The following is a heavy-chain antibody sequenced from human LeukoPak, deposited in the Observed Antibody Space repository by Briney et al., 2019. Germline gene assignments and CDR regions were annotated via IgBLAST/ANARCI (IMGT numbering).Heavy chain of an antibody. CDR3: ARGPTRPWFDP. CDR1: GYTFTSCA. Sequence: GASVKVSCKASGYTFTSCAMHLVRQAPGQRLEWMGWINVGNGNTKYSQKFQGRVTITRDTSASTAYMELSSLRSEDTAVYYCARGPTRPWFDPWGQGTLVTVSS. D-gene: IGHD5-12*01. J-gene: IGHJ5*02. CDR2: INVGNGNT. V-gene: IGHV1-3*01.